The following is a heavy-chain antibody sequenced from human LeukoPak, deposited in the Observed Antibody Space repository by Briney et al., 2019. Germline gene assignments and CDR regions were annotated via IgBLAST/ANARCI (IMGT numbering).Heavy chain of an antibody. CDR2: ISTSGGST. CDR1: GFTFSSYG. Sequence: GGSLRLSCAASGFTFSSYGMSWVRQAPGKGLEWVSAISTSGGSTYYADSVKGRFTTSRDNSKNTLYLQMNSLRAEDTAVYYCAKRSDYGGNWNHFDYWGQGTLVTVSS. D-gene: IGHD4-23*01. J-gene: IGHJ4*02. CDR3: AKRSDYGGNWNHFDY. V-gene: IGHV3-23*01.